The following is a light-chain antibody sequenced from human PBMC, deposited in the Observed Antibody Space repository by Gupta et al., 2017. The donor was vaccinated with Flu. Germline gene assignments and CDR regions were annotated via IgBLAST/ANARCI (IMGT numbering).Light chain of an antibody. J-gene: IGKJ4*01. Sequence: IVLTQSPATLSLSPGARATLSCRASQTLTNNLAWYQQKPGQPPRLLICDASNRATGIPARFSGSGSGTDFTLTISSLEPEDFAVYYCQQRGEWPITFGGGTKVEIK. CDR3: QQRGEWPIT. V-gene: IGKV3-11*01. CDR2: DAS. CDR1: QTLTNN.